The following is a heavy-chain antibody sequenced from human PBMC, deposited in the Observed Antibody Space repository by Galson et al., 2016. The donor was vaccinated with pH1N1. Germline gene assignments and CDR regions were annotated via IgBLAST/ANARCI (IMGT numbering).Heavy chain of an antibody. J-gene: IGHJ3*02. CDR2: TYYRSKWYN. Sequence: CAISGDSVSSNSATWNWIRQSPSRGLEWLGRTYYRSKWYNDYAESVKSRIIISPDTSKNQLSLQLNSVAPADTAVYYCAGGVIDYDFWSGYQDHAAFDIWGQGQWSLSLQ. CDR3: AGGVIDYDFWSGYQDHAAFDI. D-gene: IGHD3-3*01. V-gene: IGHV6-1*01. CDR1: GDSVSSNSAT.